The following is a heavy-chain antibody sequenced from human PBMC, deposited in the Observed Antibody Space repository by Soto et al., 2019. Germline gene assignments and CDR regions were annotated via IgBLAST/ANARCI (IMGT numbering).Heavy chain of an antibody. Sequence: PSETLSLTCTVSGGYIGSSYWGWIRQPPGKGLEWIGYIYYSGSTNYNPSLKSRVTISVDTSKNQFSLKLSSVTAADTAVYYCARHLYGSSTSCHFDYWGQGTLVTVSS. V-gene: IGHV4-59*08. CDR2: IYYSGST. CDR1: GGYIGSSY. D-gene: IGHD2-2*01. J-gene: IGHJ4*02. CDR3: ARHLYGSSTSCHFDY.